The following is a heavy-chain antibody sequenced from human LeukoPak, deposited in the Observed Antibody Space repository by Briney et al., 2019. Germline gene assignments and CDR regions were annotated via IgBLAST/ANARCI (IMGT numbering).Heavy chain of an antibody. CDR1: GGSISSNY. Sequence: SETLSLTCTVSGGSISSNYWSWVRQPAGRGLEWIGRFYISGSTKYNPSLESRVTMSIDTSKNQFSLKLTSVTAADTAVYYCARDARLHYYFDYWGQGTLVTVSS. V-gene: IGHV4-4*07. J-gene: IGHJ4*02. D-gene: IGHD4-11*01. CDR2: FYISGST. CDR3: ARDARLHYYFDY.